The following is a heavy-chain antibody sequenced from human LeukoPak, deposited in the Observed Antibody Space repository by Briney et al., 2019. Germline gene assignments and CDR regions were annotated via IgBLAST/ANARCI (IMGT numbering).Heavy chain of an antibody. D-gene: IGHD6-13*01. J-gene: IGHJ5*02. Sequence: SETLSLTCTVSGGSISSGGYYWSWIRRHPGKGLEWIGYIYYSGSTYYNPSLKGRVTISVDTSKNQFSLKLSSVTAADTAVYYCAREKQQLPSDNWFDPWGQGTLVTVSS. CDR2: IYYSGST. V-gene: IGHV4-31*03. CDR1: GGSISSGGYY. CDR3: AREKQQLPSDNWFDP.